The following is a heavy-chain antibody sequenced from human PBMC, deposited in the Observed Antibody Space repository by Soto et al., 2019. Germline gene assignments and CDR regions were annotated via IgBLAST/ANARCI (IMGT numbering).Heavy chain of an antibody. CDR2: ISSSSSYI. CDR1: GFTFSSYS. D-gene: IGHD3-16*02. J-gene: IGHJ4*02. V-gene: IGHV3-21*06. Sequence: EVQLVESGGGLVKPGGSLRLSCAVSGFTFSSYSMNWVRQAPGKGLEWVSSISSSSSYIYYADSVKGRFTISRDNAKNSLYLQMNSLRAEDTAVYYCARNDYVWGSYRSNYYFDYWGQGTLVTVSS. CDR3: ARNDYVWGSYRSNYYFDY.